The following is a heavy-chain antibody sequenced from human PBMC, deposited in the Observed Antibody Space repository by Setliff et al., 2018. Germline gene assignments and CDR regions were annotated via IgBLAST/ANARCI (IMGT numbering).Heavy chain of an antibody. CDR3: ARDQVYCSGGSCHSVYYGMDV. Sequence: GASVKVSCKASGYTFTSYAMNWVRQAPGQGLEWMGWINTNTGNPTYAQGFTGRFVFSLDTSVSTAYLQISSLKAEDTAVYYCARDQVYCSGGSCHSVYYGMDVWGQGTTVTVSS. CDR1: GYTFTSYA. CDR2: INTNTGNP. D-gene: IGHD2-15*01. V-gene: IGHV7-4-1*02. J-gene: IGHJ6*02.